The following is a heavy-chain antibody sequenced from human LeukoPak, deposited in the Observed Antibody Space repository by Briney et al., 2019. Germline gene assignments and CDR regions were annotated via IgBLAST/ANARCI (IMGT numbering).Heavy chain of an antibody. CDR3: TTLYGGSLDY. CDR2: ISGSGDNT. D-gene: IGHD5-12*01. CDR1: GFTFSSYA. V-gene: IGHV3-23*01. J-gene: IGHJ4*02. Sequence: GGSLRLSCAASGFTFSSYAMIWVRQAPGKGLEWVSIISGSGDNTYYADSVKGRFTISRDNSKNTLFLQMNSQRAEDTAVYYCTTLYGGSLDYWGQGTLVTVSS.